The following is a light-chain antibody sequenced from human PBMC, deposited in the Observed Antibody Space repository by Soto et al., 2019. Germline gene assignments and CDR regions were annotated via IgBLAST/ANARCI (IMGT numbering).Light chain of an antibody. CDR3: AAWDDSLNGYV. Sequence: VLTQTPSVSVAPGQTARITCGGNNIGSKSVHWYQQLPGTAPKLLIYSNNQRPSGVPDRFSGSKSGTSASLAISGLQSEDEADYYCAAWDDSLNGYVFGTGTKLTVL. CDR1: NIGSKS. CDR2: SNN. V-gene: IGLV1-44*01. J-gene: IGLJ1*01.